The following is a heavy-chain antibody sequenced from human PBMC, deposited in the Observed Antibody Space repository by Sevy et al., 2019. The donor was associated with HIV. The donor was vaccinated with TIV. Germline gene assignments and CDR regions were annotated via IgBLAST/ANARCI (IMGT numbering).Heavy chain of an antibody. D-gene: IGHD6-19*01. CDR2: ISGSGGST. CDR1: GFTFSSYA. CDR3: AKVNRVGVAGRSYFDY. J-gene: IGHJ4*02. Sequence: GGSLRLSCAASGFTFSSYAMSWVRQAPGKGLEWVSAISGSGGSTYYADSVKGRFTISRDNSKNTLYLQMNSLRAEDTAVDYCAKVNRVGVAGRSYFDYWGQGTLVTVSS. V-gene: IGHV3-23*01.